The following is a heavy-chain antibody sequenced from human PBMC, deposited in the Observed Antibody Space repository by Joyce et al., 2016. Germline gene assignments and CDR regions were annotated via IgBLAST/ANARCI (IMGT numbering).Heavy chain of an antibody. CDR1: GFTFSSFG. Sequence: QVQLVESGGGVVQPGRSLRLSCAASGFTFSSFGMHGVRRAPGKGLKWVAVIWYDGNKKDYADSVKGRFTISRDNAQNSLYLQMNSLRVEDTAVYYCARGAMVRGVDVDYWGQGTLVTVSS. CDR2: IWYDGNKK. J-gene: IGHJ4*02. D-gene: IGHD3-10*01. V-gene: IGHV3-33*04. CDR3: ARGAMVRGVDVDY.